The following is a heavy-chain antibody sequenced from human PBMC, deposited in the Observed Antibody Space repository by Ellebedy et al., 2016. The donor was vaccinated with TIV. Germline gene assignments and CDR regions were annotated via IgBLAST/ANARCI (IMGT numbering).Heavy chain of an antibody. CDR3: ARGPRYDFWSGYGYYYYGMDV. D-gene: IGHD3-3*01. Sequence: SETLSLXCIVSGGSISSYYRSWFRQPPGKGLEWIWYIYYSGSTNYNPSSKNRVTISVDTSKNQFSLKLSSVTAADTAVYYCARGPRYDFWSGYGYYYYGMDVWGQGATVTVSS. V-gene: IGHV4-59*12. J-gene: IGHJ6*02. CDR1: GGSISSYY. CDR2: IYYSGST.